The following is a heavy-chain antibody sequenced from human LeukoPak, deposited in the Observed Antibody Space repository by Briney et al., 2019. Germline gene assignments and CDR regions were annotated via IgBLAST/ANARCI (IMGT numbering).Heavy chain of an antibody. V-gene: IGHV4-59*01. J-gene: IGHJ4*02. D-gene: IGHD5-24*01. CDR1: GGSLSSYY. CDR2: IYNSGTT. Sequence: SETLSLTCTVSGGSLSSYYWSWVRQPPGKGLEWIGYIYNSGTTTYNPSLKRRVTISVDTSKHQFSLKLSSVTAADTAVYYCARGEGWLQQFDYWGQGTLVTVSS. CDR3: ARGEGWLQQFDY.